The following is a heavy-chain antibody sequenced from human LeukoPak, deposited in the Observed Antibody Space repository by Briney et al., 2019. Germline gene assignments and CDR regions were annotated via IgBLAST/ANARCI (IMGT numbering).Heavy chain of an antibody. Sequence: SETLSLTCAVYGGSFSGYYWSWIRQPPGKGLEWIGEINHSGSTNYNPSLKSRVTISVDTSKNQFSLKLSSVTAADTAVYYCATRRAGATFRRYFDYWGQGTLVTVSS. CDR3: ATRRAGATFRRYFDY. V-gene: IGHV4-34*01. D-gene: IGHD6-25*01. J-gene: IGHJ4*02. CDR2: INHSGST. CDR1: GGSFSGYY.